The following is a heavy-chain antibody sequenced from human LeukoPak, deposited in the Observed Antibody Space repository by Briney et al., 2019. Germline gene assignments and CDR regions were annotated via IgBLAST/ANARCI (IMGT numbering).Heavy chain of an antibody. V-gene: IGHV1-8*02. Sequence: SYNVSSRVSGYTFRIYNVNWVQQATRPGVDWMGWMNPNSGNRGYAQKFQGRVTMTTNTSISTAYMELSSLRSEDTAVYYCARVIPWYGYNPYYFDYWGQGTLVTVSS. CDR2: MNPNSGNR. J-gene: IGHJ4*02. D-gene: IGHD5-24*01. CDR3: ARVIPWYGYNPYYFDY. CDR1: GYTFRIYN.